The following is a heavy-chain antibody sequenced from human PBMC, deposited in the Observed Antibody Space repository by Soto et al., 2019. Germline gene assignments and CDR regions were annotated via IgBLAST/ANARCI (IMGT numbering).Heavy chain of an antibody. D-gene: IGHD3-10*01. V-gene: IGHV5-51*01. CDR1: GYSFTSYW. CDR3: ARGEGYYYGSGSYSDFDY. CDR2: IYPGDSDT. J-gene: IGHJ4*02. Sequence: GESLKISCKGSGYSFTSYWIGWVRQMPGKGLEWMGIIYPGDSDTRYSPSFQGQVTISADKSISTAYLQWSSLKASDTAMYYCARGEGYYYGSGSYSDFDYWGQGTLVTVSS.